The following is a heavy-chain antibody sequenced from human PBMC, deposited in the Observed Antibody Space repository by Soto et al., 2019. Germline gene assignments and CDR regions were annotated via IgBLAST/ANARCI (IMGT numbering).Heavy chain of an antibody. CDR3: ARSRNSAVADSFDF. Sequence: LRLSCAASGFTFSRYAIHWVRQAPGKGLEWVAVISRDGSNKYYVDSVKGRFTISRDNSKNTLYLQMNSLRDEDTAVYYCARSRNSAVADSFDFWGQRTLVPVSS. CDR1: GFTFSRYA. CDR2: ISRDGSNK. D-gene: IGHD3-10*01. V-gene: IGHV3-30*04. J-gene: IGHJ4*02.